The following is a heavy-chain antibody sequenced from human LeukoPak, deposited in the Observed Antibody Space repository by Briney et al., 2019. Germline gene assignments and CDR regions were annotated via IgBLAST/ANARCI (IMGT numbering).Heavy chain of an antibody. J-gene: IGHJ3*02. Sequence: GASVKVSCKASGGTFSSYAISWVRQAPGQGLEWMGRIIPILGIANYAQKFQGRVTITADKSTSTAYMELSSLRSEDTAVYYCARTGKVVVAAEGAFVIRGQGTMVTVSS. CDR2: IIPILGIA. CDR3: ARTGKVVVAAEGAFVI. D-gene: IGHD2-15*01. V-gene: IGHV1-69*04. CDR1: GGTFSSYA.